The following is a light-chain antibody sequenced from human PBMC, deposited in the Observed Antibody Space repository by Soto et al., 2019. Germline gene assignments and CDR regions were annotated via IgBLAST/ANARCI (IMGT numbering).Light chain of an antibody. CDR1: QGIKND. CDR3: HQYDDLPYT. V-gene: IGKV1-6*01. Sequence: AIQMTQSPSSLSASVGDRVTITCRASQGIKNDVAWYQQKPGKAPKLLIYAASSLQSGVPPRFSGSGSGTDFTLTISSLQPEDIAKYYCHQYDDLPYTFGQGTSLQIK. J-gene: IGKJ2*01. CDR2: AAS.